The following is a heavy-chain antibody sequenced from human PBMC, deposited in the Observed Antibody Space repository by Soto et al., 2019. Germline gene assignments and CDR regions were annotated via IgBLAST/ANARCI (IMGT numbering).Heavy chain of an antibody. D-gene: IGHD2-2*01. CDR1: GFTFGDYA. CDR2: IRSKAYGGTT. V-gene: IGHV3-49*03. CDR3: TRDWDCSSTSCYSWGNWFDP. J-gene: IGHJ5*02. Sequence: GGSLSLSCTASGFTFGDYAMSWFRQAPGKGLEWVGFIRSKAYGGTTEYAASVKGRFTISRDDSKSIAYLQMNSLKTEDTAVYYCTRDWDCSSTSCYSWGNWFDPWGQGTLVTVSS.